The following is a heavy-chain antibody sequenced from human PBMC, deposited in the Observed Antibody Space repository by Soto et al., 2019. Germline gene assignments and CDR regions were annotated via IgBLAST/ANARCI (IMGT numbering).Heavy chain of an antibody. CDR1: GFTFSSYG. V-gene: IGHV3-30*18. CDR3: AKDQRGTTVTTFDY. D-gene: IGHD4-4*01. CDR2: ISYDGSNK. J-gene: IGHJ4*02. Sequence: GGSLRLSCAASGFTFSSYGMHWVRQAPGKGLEWVAVISYDGSNKYYADSVKGRFTISRDNSKNTLYLQMNSLRAEDTAVYYCAKDQRGTTVTTFDYWGQGTLVTVSS.